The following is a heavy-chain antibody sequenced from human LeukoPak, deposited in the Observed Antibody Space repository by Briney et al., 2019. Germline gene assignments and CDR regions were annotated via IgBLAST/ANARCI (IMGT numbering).Heavy chain of an antibody. V-gene: IGHV3-73*01. D-gene: IGHD2-15*01. CDR3: GPCSGGSCPTL. CDR1: GFTFSGSA. J-gene: IGHJ4*02. Sequence: GGSLRLSCAASGFTFSGSAMHWARQASGKGLEWVGRIRSKANSYATAYAASVKGRFTISRDDSKNTAYLQMNSLKTEDTAVYYCGPCSGGSCPTLGGQGTLVTVSS. CDR2: IRSKANSYAT.